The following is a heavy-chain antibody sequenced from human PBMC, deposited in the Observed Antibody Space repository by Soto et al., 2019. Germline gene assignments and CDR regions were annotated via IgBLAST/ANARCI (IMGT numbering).Heavy chain of an antibody. V-gene: IGHV4-31*03. CDR2: IYYSGST. D-gene: IGHD2-15*01. CDR1: GGSISSGGYY. J-gene: IGHJ4*01. CDR3: ARGSVVAATLFDY. Sequence: SETLSLTCTVSGGSISSGGYYWSWIRQHPGKGLEWIGYIYYSGSTYYNPSLKSRVTISVDTSKNQFSLKLSSVTAADTAVYYCARGSVVAATLFDYWGHGTLVTVSS.